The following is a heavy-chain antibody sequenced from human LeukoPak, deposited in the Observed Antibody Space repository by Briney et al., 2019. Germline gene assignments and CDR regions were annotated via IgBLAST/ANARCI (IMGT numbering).Heavy chain of an antibody. Sequence: PGGSLRLSCAASGFTFSSLWMTWVRQAPGKGLEWVANINQDGSEKYFVDSVKGRFTISRDNAKNSVFLQMNSLTVEDTAVYYCARDGGVSGYDLLDYWGQGTQVTVSS. CDR3: ARDGGVSGYDLLDY. D-gene: IGHD5-12*01. V-gene: IGHV3-7*01. CDR2: INQDGSEK. J-gene: IGHJ4*02. CDR1: GFTFSSLW.